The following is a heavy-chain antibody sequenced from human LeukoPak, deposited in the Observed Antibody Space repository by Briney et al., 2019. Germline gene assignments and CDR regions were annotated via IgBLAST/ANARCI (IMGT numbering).Heavy chain of an antibody. V-gene: IGHV3-48*01. CDR3: ARGASIAARSYYYYGMDV. Sequence: PGGSLRLSCAASGFTFSSYSMNWVRQAPGKGLEWVSYISSSSSTIYYADSVKGRFTISRDNSKNTLYLQTNSLRAEDTAVYYCARGASIAARSYYYYGMDVWGQGTTVTVSS. J-gene: IGHJ6*02. CDR1: GFTFSSYS. D-gene: IGHD6-6*01. CDR2: ISSSSSTI.